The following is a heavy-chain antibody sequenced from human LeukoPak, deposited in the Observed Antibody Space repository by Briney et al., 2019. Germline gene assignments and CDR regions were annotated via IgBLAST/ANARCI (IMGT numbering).Heavy chain of an antibody. CDR1: GGSISSDF. Sequence: SETLSLTCTVSGGSISSDFWSWIRQPPGKGLEWIGYTYHTGRVNYNPSLKTRVTISVETSKNQFSLQLSSVTAADTAIYYCARDRGAAGYMDVWGKGTTVIVSS. V-gene: IGHV4-59*01. CDR3: ARDRGAAGYMDV. D-gene: IGHD3-10*01. CDR2: TYHTGRV. J-gene: IGHJ6*03.